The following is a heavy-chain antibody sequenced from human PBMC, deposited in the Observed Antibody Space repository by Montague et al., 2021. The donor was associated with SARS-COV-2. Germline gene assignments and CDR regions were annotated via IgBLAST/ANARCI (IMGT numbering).Heavy chain of an antibody. Sequence: SETLSLTCAVYGGSFSGYYWSWIRQPPGKGLEWIGEINRSGSTNYNPSLKSRVTISVDTSKNQFSLKLSSVTAADTAVYYCARGRVVGALALYYYYGMDVWGQGTTVTVSS. V-gene: IGHV4-34*01. CDR1: GGSFSGYY. J-gene: IGHJ6*02. CDR2: INRSGST. D-gene: IGHD1-26*01. CDR3: ARGRVVGALALYYYYGMDV.